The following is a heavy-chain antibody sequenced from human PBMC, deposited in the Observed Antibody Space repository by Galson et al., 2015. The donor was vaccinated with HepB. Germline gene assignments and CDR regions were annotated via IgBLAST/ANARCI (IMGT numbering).Heavy chain of an antibody. Sequence: SLRLSCAVSGFSFRSYSMTWVRQAPGKGLEWVSYISTSSSSIYYADSVKGRFTISRDNAKNSLYLQMNSLRDEDTAVYYCARSGGYASDYWGQGTLVTVSS. V-gene: IGHV3-48*02. CDR3: ARSGGYASDY. CDR2: ISTSSSSI. D-gene: IGHD5-12*01. J-gene: IGHJ4*02. CDR1: GFSFRSYS.